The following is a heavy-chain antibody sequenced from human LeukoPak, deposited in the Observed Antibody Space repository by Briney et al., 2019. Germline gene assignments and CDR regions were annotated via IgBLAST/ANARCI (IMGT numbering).Heavy chain of an antibody. CDR2: IYTSGST. V-gene: IGHV4-61*02. Sequence: SETLSLTCTVSGGSISSGGYYWSWIRQPAGKGLEWIGRIYTSGSTNYNPSLKSRVTMSVDTSKNQFSLKLSSVTAADTAVYYCARDTSVVVPAAKRSYYYYMDVWGKGTTVTVSS. D-gene: IGHD2-2*01. CDR1: GGSISSGGYY. J-gene: IGHJ6*03. CDR3: ARDTSVVVPAAKRSYYYYMDV.